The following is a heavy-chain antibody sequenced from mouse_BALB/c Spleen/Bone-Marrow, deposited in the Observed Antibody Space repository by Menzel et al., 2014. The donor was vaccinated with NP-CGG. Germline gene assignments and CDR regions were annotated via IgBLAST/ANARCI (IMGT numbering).Heavy chain of an antibody. CDR2: IAVSGNT. CDR3: ARSDYAGSYYTAFNL. V-gene: IGHV5-6-5*01. Sequence: EESGGRLVTPGTPLTLSCKASGFDFSNYYMSWVRQAPGKGLEWIGIIAVSGNTYYANWAKGRFTISKTSTTVDLKMTSLTTEDTATYFCARSDYAGSYYTAFNLWGQGTLVTVS. J-gene: IGHJ3*02. CDR1: GFDFSNYY. D-gene: IGHD1-1*02.